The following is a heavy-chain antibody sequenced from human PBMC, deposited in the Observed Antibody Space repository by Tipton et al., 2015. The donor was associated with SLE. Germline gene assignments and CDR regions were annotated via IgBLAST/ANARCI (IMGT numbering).Heavy chain of an antibody. CDR1: GFTFSSYA. CDR2: ISYDGGNK. Sequence: RSLRLSCAASGFTFSSYAMHWVRQAPGKGLEWVALISYDGGNKIHAESVEGRFTISRDNSRNTLYLQMKSLRPEDTAVYYCARDGIVLPSGEGLFYDYGMDVWGHGTTVTVSS. CDR3: ARDGIVLPSGEGLFYDYGMDV. J-gene: IGHJ6*02. D-gene: IGHD2/OR15-2a*01. V-gene: IGHV3-30*04.